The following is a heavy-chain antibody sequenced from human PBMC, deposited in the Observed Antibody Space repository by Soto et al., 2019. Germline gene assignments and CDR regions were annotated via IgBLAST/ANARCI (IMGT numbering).Heavy chain of an antibody. V-gene: IGHV3-23*01. CDR2: ISGSGGST. CDR1: GFTFSSYA. J-gene: IGHJ6*02. CDR3: AKDRGLRYEYYYYYYGMDV. D-gene: IGHD4-17*01. Sequence: GGSLRLSCAASGFTFSSYAMSWVRQAPGEGLEWVSAISGSGGSTYYADSVKGRFTISRDNSKNTLYLQMNSLRAEDTAVYYCAKDRGLRYEYYYYYYGMDVWGQGTTVTVSS.